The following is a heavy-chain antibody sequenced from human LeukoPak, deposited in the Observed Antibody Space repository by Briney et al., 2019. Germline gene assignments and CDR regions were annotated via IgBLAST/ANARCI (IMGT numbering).Heavy chain of an antibody. CDR3: ARGDNWNDVADY. Sequence: KTGGSLRLSCAASGFTFSGYSMNWVRKAPGKGLDWVSSISSSSYIYYADSVKGRFTITRDNAKNSLYLQMNSLRAEDTAVYYCARGDNWNDVADYWGQGTLVTVSS. CDR1: GFTFSGYS. J-gene: IGHJ4*02. V-gene: IGHV3-21*01. D-gene: IGHD1-20*01. CDR2: ISSSSYI.